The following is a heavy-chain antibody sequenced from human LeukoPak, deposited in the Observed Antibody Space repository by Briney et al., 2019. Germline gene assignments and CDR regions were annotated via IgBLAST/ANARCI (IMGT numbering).Heavy chain of an antibody. CDR2: IYYSGST. Sequence: SETLSLTCSVSGGSISSSSYCWGWIRQPLGKGLEWIGSIYYSGSTYYNPSLKSRVTISVDTSKNQFSLKLSSVTAADTAVYYCARSLGDGYYGMDVWGQGTTVTVS. J-gene: IGHJ6*02. CDR1: GGSISSSSYC. D-gene: IGHD1-26*01. CDR3: ARSLGDGYYGMDV. V-gene: IGHV4-39*01.